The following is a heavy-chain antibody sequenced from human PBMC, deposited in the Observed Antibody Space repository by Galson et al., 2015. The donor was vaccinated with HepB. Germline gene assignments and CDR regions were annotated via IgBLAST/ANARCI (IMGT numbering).Heavy chain of an antibody. D-gene: IGHD2-2*02. V-gene: IGHV3-23*01. CDR3: AKCTSSASCYTPVDY. CDR2: ITGSGDST. Sequence: SLRLSCAASGFAFSSYAISWVRQAPGKGLEWVSAITGSGDSTYSADSVKGRFTISRDNSKNTLYLQMNSLRAEDTAVYYCAKCTSSASCYTPVDYWGQGTLVPVSS. CDR1: GFAFSSYA. J-gene: IGHJ4*02.